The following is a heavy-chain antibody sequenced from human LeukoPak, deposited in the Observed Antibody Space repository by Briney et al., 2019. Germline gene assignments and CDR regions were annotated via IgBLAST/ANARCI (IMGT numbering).Heavy chain of an antibody. J-gene: IGHJ5*02. Sequence: PGRSLRLSCAASGFTFSSYAMHWVRQAPGKGLDWVAVISYDGSNKYYTDSVKGRFTISRGNSKNTLYLQMNSLRPEDTAVYYCAREVTVAGSGGWFDPWGQGTLVTVSS. CDR3: AREVTVAGSGGWFDP. CDR1: GFTFSSYA. V-gene: IGHV3-30-3*01. CDR2: ISYDGSNK. D-gene: IGHD6-19*01.